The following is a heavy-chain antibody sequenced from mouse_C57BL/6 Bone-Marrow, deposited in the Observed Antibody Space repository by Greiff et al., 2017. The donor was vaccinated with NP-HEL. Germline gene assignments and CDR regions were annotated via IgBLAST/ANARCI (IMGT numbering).Heavy chain of an antibody. J-gene: IGHJ4*01. D-gene: IGHD2-4*01. V-gene: IGHV5-6*02. CDR1: GFTFSSYG. CDR2: ISSGGSYT. Sequence: EVMLVESGGDLVKPGGSLKLSCAASGFTFSSYGMSWVRQTPDKRLEWVATISSGGSYTYYPDSVKGRFTISRDNAKNTLYLQMSSLKSEDTAMYYCARHNYDYDVENMDYWGQGTSVTVSS. CDR3: ARHNYDYDVENMDY.